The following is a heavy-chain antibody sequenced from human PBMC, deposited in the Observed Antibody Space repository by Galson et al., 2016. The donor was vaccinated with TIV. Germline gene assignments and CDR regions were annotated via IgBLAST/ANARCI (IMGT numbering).Heavy chain of an antibody. CDR1: GDSVSGNTAA. V-gene: IGHV6-1*01. D-gene: IGHD1-7*01. Sequence: CAISGDSVSGNTAAWNWVRQSPSRGLEWLGRTYYTSKRNTDYAVSVKGRIIIRPDTSMNQVSLQLSSVIPDDTAVYCCSRGNCNYGRGGAMDVWGRGTTVTVSS. CDR2: TYYTSKRNT. CDR3: SRGNCNYGRGGAMDV. J-gene: IGHJ6*02.